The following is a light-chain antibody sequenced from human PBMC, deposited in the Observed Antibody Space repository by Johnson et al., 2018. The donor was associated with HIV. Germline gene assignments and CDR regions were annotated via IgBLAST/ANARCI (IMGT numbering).Light chain of an antibody. CDR1: SSNIGNNY. V-gene: IGLV1-51*02. Sequence: QAVLTQPPSVSAAPGQKVTISCSGSSSNIGNNYVSWYQQLPGTAPKLLLYENYKRPSGIPDRFSASQSGPSATLGIPGLQPGDEADYYCGTWDSSLSAYVFGTGTKVTVL. CDR2: ENY. J-gene: IGLJ1*01. CDR3: GTWDSSLSAYV.